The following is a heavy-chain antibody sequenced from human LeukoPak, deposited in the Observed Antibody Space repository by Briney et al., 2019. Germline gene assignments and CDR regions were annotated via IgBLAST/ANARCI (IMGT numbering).Heavy chain of an antibody. CDR1: GYTFTGYY. V-gene: IGHV1-2*02. J-gene: IGHJ4*02. D-gene: IGHD6-6*01. CDR3: AREGRSVAATAYDY. Sequence: ASVTVSCKASGYTFTGYYMHWVRQAPGQGLEWMGWINPNSGGTNYAQKFQGRVTMTRDTSISTAYMELSRLRSDDTAVYYCAREGRSVAATAYDYWGGGTLVSVPS. CDR2: INPNSGGT.